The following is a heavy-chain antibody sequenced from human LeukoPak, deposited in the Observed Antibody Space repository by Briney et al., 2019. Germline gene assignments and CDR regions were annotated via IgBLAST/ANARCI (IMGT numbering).Heavy chain of an antibody. Sequence: GRSLRLSCAASGFTFSSYAMHWVRQAPGKGLEWVAVISYDGSNKYYADSVKGRFTISRDNSKNTLYLQMNSLRAEDTAVYYCARGGGTMVRGVNLYAFDIWGQGTMVTVSS. CDR3: ARGGGTMVRGVNLYAFDI. V-gene: IGHV3-30*04. CDR1: GFTFSSYA. CDR2: ISYDGSNK. D-gene: IGHD3-10*01. J-gene: IGHJ3*02.